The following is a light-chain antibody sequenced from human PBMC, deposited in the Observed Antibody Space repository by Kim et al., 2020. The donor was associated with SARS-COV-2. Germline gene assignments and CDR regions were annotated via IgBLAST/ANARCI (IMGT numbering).Light chain of an antibody. V-gene: IGKV3-20*01. CDR2: GAS. CDR1: QRVSSSY. Sequence: APRERDTLSCRASQRVSSSYLAWYQQKPGQAPRLLIYGASSRATGIPDRFSGSGSGTDFTLTISRLEPEDFAVYYCHQYGSSPRTFGQGTKVDIK. J-gene: IGKJ1*01. CDR3: HQYGSSPRT.